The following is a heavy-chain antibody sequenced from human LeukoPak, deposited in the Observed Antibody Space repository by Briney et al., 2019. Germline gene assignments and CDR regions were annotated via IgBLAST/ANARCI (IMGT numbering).Heavy chain of an antibody. Sequence: ASVKVSCKPSGYTFTSYYIHWVRQAPGQGLEWMGIINPTAGSTTYAQRFQGRVIMTRDTSTSTVYMELSSLRSEGTAVYYCARDIPVRGARPIRGYNWFDPWGQGTLVTVSS. CDR2: INPTAGST. J-gene: IGHJ5*02. CDR3: ARDIPVRGARPIRGYNWFDP. D-gene: IGHD3-10*01. V-gene: IGHV1-46*01. CDR1: GYTFTSYY.